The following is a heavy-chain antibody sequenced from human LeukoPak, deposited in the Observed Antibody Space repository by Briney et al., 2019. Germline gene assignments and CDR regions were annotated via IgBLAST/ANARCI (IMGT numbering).Heavy chain of an antibody. J-gene: IGHJ6*02. V-gene: IGHV3-11*01. CDR2: ISSSGTTI. Sequence: GGSLRLSCAASGFTFSDYYMSWIRQAPGKGLEWVSYISSSGTTIYYADSVKGRFTISRDNAKNSLYLQMNSLRAGDTAVYYCARDKAYYDILTGNYYYYGMDVWGQGTTVTVSS. D-gene: IGHD3-9*01. CDR3: ARDKAYYDILTGNYYYYGMDV. CDR1: GFTFSDYY.